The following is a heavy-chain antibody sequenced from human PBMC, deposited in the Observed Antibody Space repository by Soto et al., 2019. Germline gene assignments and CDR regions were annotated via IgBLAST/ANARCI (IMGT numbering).Heavy chain of an antibody. CDR1: GFTFSSYT. J-gene: IGHJ4*02. D-gene: IGHD3-10*01. CDR2: IVGRGSYT. Sequence: GVLRLSCAASGFTFSSYTMCWVRQAPGKGLEWVSTIVGRGSYTYYADSVKGRFTISRDNSKHTLYLQMNSLRAEDTAVYYCAKVWFGELSHFDYWGQGTLVTVS. V-gene: IGHV3-23*01. CDR3: AKVWFGELSHFDY.